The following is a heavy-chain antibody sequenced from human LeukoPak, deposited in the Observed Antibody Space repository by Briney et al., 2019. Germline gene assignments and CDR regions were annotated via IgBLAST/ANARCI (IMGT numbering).Heavy chain of an antibody. CDR2: IIPIFGTA. J-gene: IGHJ3*02. Sequence: SVKVSCKASGGTFSSYAISWVRQAPGQGLEWMGGIIPIFGTANYAQKFQGRVTITTDESTSTAYMELSSLRSEDTAVYYCARDFPGLRFFGAFDIWGQGTMVTVSS. V-gene: IGHV1-69*05. D-gene: IGHD3-3*01. CDR3: ARDFPGLRFFGAFDI. CDR1: GGTFSSYA.